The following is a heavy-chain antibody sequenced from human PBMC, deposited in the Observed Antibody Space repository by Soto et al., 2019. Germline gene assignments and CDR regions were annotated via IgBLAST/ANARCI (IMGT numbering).Heavy chain of an antibody. D-gene: IGHD6-19*01. Sequence: GGSLRLSCAASGFTFSSYGMHWARQAPGKGLEWVAVISYDGSNKYYADSVKGRFTISRDNSKNTLYLQMNSLRAEDTAVYYCAKDLLSAVAGKRPSTYYYYYGMDVWGQGTTVTVSS. CDR2: ISYDGSNK. CDR3: AKDLLSAVAGKRPSTYYYYYGMDV. J-gene: IGHJ6*02. CDR1: GFTFSSYG. V-gene: IGHV3-30*18.